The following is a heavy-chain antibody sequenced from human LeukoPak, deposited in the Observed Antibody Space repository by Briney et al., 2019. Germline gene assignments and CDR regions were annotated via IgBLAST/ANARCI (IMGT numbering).Heavy chain of an antibody. V-gene: IGHV4-59*01. D-gene: IGHD4-17*01. Sequence: PSETLSLTCTVSGGSISSYYWSWIRQPPGKGLEWIGYIYYSGSTNYNPSLKSRVTISVDTSKNQFSLKLSSVTAADTAVYYCARVTVTISPDYWGQGTLVTVSS. CDR2: IYYSGST. CDR3: ARVTVTISPDY. CDR1: GGSISSYY. J-gene: IGHJ4*02.